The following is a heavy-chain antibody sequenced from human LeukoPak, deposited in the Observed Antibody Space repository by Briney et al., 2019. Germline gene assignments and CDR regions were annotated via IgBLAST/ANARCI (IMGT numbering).Heavy chain of an antibody. CDR3: ARTNEKYYYYYMDV. D-gene: IGHD1/OR15-1a*01. CDR1: VFTFSIYA. V-gene: IGHV3-23*01. Sequence: GGSLRLSCAASVFTFSIYAMSGVRQSPGKGLEWVSAISGSGGSTYYADSVKGRFTISRDNSKNTLYLQMNSLRAEDTAVYYCARTNEKYYYYYMDVWGKGTTVTVSS. J-gene: IGHJ6*03. CDR2: ISGSGGST.